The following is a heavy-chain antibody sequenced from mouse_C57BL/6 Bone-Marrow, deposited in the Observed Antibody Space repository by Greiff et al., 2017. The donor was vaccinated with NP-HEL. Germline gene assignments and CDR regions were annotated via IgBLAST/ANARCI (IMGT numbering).Heavy chain of an antibody. CDR2: IDPETGGT. CDR1: GYTFTDYE. V-gene: IGHV1-15*01. J-gene: IGHJ3*01. Sequence: VQLQQSGAELVRPGASVTLSCKASGYTFTDYEMHWVKQTPVHGLEWIGAIDPETGGTAYNQKFKGKAILTADKSSSTAYMELRSLSSVYSAFYYCTRAIYYGYDGFAYWGQGTLVTVSA. CDR3: TRAIYYGYDGFAY. D-gene: IGHD2-2*01.